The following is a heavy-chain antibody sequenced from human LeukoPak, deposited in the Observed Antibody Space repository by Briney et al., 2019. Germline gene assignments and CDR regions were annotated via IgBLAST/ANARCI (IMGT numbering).Heavy chain of an antibody. CDR1: GGSISSYY. D-gene: IGHD2-15*01. V-gene: IGHV4-39*01. CDR2: IYYSGST. J-gene: IGHJ4*02. Sequence: SETLSLTCTVSGGSISSYYWSWIRQPPGKGLEWIGSIYYSGSTYYNPSLKSRVTISVDTSKNQFSLKLSSVTAADTAVYYCARQVVVAATDYWGQGTLVTVSS. CDR3: ARQVVVAATDY.